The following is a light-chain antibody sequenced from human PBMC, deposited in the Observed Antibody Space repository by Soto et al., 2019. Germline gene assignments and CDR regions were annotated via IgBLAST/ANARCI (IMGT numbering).Light chain of an antibody. CDR2: WLS. Sequence: DIHMTQAPATLSASVGERVTITCRASQSISTGLAWYPQKPGKAPKLLSYWLSSLESGVASRFSGRGSGTEFTLTITSLQPNYFATYYCQHYTSCSATFGPGTKVDIK. V-gene: IGKV1-5*03. J-gene: IGKJ3*01. CDR3: QHYTSCSAT. CDR1: QSISTG.